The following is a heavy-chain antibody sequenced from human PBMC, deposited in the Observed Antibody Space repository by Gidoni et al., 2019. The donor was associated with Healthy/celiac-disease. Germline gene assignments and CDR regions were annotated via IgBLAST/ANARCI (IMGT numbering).Heavy chain of an antibody. Sequence: QVQLQESGPGLVKPSETLSLTCTVSGGPISSYYWSWIRQPPGKGLEWIGDIYYSGSTNYNPSLKSRVTISVDTSKNQFSLKLSSVTAADTAVYYCARVGEWELNFDYWGQGTLVTVSS. CDR2: IYYSGST. CDR3: ARVGEWELNFDY. V-gene: IGHV4-59*01. CDR1: GGPISSYY. J-gene: IGHJ4*02. D-gene: IGHD1-26*01.